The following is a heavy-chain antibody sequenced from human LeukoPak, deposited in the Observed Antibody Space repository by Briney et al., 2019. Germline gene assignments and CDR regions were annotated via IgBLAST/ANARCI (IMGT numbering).Heavy chain of an antibody. CDR2: IYTSGST. J-gene: IGHJ3*02. CDR3: ARVKGSGSSWSDAFDI. Sequence: SETLSLTCTVSGGSISSYYWSWIWQPAGKGLEWIVSIYTSGSTNYNPSLKSRVTMSVDTSKNQFSLKLSSVTAADTAVYYCARVKGSGSSWSDAFDIWGQGTMVTVSS. CDR1: GGSISSYY. D-gene: IGHD6-13*01. V-gene: IGHV4-4*07.